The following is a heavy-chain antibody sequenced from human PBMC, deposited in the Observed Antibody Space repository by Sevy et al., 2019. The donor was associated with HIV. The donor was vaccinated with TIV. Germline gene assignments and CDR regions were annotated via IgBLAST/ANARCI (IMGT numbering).Heavy chain of an antibody. Sequence: GGSLRLSCAASGFTFSDYQMNWVRQAPGKGLEWVSYISTSGDTIYYADSVEGRLTISRDNAKNSLYLQMSSLRVEDTAIYYCAPGSLSWGQGTLVTV. V-gene: IGHV3-48*03. CDR2: ISTSGDTI. J-gene: IGHJ5*02. CDR1: GFTFSDYQ. D-gene: IGHD3-10*01. CDR3: APGSLS.